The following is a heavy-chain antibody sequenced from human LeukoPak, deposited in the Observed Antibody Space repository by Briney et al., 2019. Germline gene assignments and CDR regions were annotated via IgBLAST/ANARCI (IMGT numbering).Heavy chain of an antibody. CDR2: ISYDGSNK. CDR1: GFTFRSYG. CDR3: ARALAAAVFDY. D-gene: IGHD6-13*01. J-gene: IGHJ4*02. Sequence: GGSLRLSCAASGFTFRSYGMHWVRRAPGKGLEWVAVISYDGSNKYYADSVKGRFTISRDNSKNTLYLQMNSLRAEDTAVYYCARALAAAVFDYWGQGTLVTVSS. V-gene: IGHV3-30*03.